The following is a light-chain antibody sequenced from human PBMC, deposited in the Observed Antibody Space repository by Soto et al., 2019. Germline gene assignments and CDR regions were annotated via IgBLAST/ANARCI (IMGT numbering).Light chain of an antibody. Sequence: QSVLTKQPSASGTPGQRVTISCSGSSSNIGSNTVNWYQQLPGTAPKLLIYNSNQRPSGVPDRFSGSKSGTSASLAISGLQSEYEADYYCAAWDDSLNGLVFGTGTKVTVL. CDR2: NSN. CDR3: AAWDDSLNGLV. V-gene: IGLV1-44*01. CDR1: SSNIGSNT. J-gene: IGLJ1*01.